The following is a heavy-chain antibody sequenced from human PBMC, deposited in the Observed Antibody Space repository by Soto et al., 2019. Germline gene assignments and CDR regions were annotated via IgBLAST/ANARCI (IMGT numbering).Heavy chain of an antibody. CDR3: ARGSARRGAAFDI. V-gene: IGHV4-59*01. CDR1: NGSIGSYH. CDR2: VSHSGIT. D-gene: IGHD1-26*01. Sequence: KPSETLSLTCTVSNGSIGSYHWGWIRQSPGKGLEWIGSVSHSGITKYDPSLKGRVTISEDTSKNQISLSVDSVTAADTALYYCARGSARRGAAFDIWGRGTMVTVSS. J-gene: IGHJ3*02.